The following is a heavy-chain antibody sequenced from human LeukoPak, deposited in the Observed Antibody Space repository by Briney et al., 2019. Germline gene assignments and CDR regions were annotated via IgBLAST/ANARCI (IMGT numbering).Heavy chain of an antibody. V-gene: IGHV3-23*01. CDR2: ISGSGGRT. D-gene: IGHD3-3*01. CDR3: AKTGVGATHGLDAFDI. J-gene: IGHJ3*02. Sequence: GGSLTLPCAPSGLTFSIYAVRWARNAPGKGREGVSAISGSGGRTYYADSVKGRFNISRDNSKNTLYLQMKSLRAEDTAVYFCAKTGVGATHGLDAFDIWGQGTMVTVSS. CDR1: GLTFSIYA.